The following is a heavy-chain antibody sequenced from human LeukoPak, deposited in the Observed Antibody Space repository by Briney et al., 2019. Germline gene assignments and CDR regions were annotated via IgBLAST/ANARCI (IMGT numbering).Heavy chain of an antibody. D-gene: IGHD4-17*01. V-gene: IGHV4-30-2*01. CDR1: GGSISSGGYY. CDR2: IYHSGST. Sequence: PSETLSLTCTVSGGSISSGGYYWSWIRQPPGKGLEWIGYIYHSGSTYYNPSLKSRVTISVDRSKNQFSLKLSTVTAADTAVYYCAKAYFGSTVTNSYYFDYWGQGTLVTVSS. CDR3: AKAYFGSTVTNSYYFDY. J-gene: IGHJ4*02.